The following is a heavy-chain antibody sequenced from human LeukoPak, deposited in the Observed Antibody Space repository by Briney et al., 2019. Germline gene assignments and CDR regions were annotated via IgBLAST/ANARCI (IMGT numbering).Heavy chain of an antibody. J-gene: IGHJ3*02. Sequence: PGGSLRLSCAASGFTFSSYGMHWVRQAPGKGLEWVAVISYDGSNKYYADSVKGRFTISRDNSKNTLCLQMNSLRAEDTAVYYCAFSGGSSPGAFDIWGRGTMVTVSS. CDR1: GFTFSSYG. CDR2: ISYDGSNK. D-gene: IGHD1-26*01. V-gene: IGHV3-30*03. CDR3: AFSGGSSPGAFDI.